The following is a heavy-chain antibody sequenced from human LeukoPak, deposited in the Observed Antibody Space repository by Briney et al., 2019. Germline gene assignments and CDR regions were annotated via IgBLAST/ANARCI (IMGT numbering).Heavy chain of an antibody. V-gene: IGHV4-39*01. CDR1: GGSISTTNYY. D-gene: IGHD3-3*01. CDR2: IYSSGDT. J-gene: IGHJ5*02. CDR3: ARHSGLRSPFDP. Sequence: SETLSLTCTVSGGSISTTNYYWGWIRQPPGRDLEWIGSIYSSGDTYYNPSLESRVTISVDTSKNQLSLKLTSATAADTSVYYCARHSGLRSPFDPWGQGTLVTVSS.